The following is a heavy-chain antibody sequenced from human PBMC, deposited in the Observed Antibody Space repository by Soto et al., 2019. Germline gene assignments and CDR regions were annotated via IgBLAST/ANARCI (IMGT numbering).Heavy chain of an antibody. CDR1: GFTFSSYG. CDR3: AKDTLHEYQLLYYYYYGMDV. V-gene: IGHV3-30*18. D-gene: IGHD2-2*01. J-gene: IGHJ6*02. Sequence: QVQLVESGGGVVQPGRSLRLSCAASGFTFSSYGMHWVRQAPGKGLEWVAVTSYDGSNKYYADSVKGRFTISRDNSKNTLYLQMNSLRAEDTAVYYCAKDTLHEYQLLYYYYYGMDVWGQGTTVIVSS. CDR2: TSYDGSNK.